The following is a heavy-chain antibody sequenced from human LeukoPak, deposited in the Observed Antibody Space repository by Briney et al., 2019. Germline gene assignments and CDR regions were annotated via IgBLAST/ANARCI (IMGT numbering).Heavy chain of an antibody. D-gene: IGHD3-10*01. CDR2: IYYSGST. CDR1: GGSISSYY. J-gene: IGHJ6*03. Sequence: SETLSLTCTVSGGSISSYYWSWIRQPPGKGLEWIGYIYYSGSTNYNPSLKSRVTISVDTSKNQFSLKLSSVTAADTAVYYCAREAYYGSGSYYNVMSYMDVWGKGTTVTISS. V-gene: IGHV4-59*01. CDR3: AREAYYGSGSYYNVMSYMDV.